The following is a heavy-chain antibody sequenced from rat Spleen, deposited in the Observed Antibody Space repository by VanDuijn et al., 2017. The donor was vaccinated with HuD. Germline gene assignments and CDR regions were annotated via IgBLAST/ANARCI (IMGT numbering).Heavy chain of an antibody. CDR3: TRDRGHNYGGFDY. Sequence: QVQLKESGPGLVQPSETLSLTCSVSGIPLTNYHIHWIRQPSGKGPEWMGRMWYDGDTAYNSALKSRLSISRDTSKNQVFLKMNSRQTDDAGCYYCTRDRGHNYGGFDYWCQGVMVTVSS. CDR2: MWYDGDT. CDR1: GIPLTNYH. V-gene: IGHV2-63*01. D-gene: IGHD1-11*01. J-gene: IGHJ2*01.